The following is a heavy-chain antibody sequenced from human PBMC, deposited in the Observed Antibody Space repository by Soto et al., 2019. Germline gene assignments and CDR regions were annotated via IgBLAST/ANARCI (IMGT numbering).Heavy chain of an antibody. CDR2: ISSSSSYI. J-gene: IGHJ6*02. D-gene: IGHD2-15*01. CDR1: GFTFSSYS. Sequence: PGGSLRLSCAASGFTFSSYSMNWVRQAPGKGLEWVSSISSSSSYIYYADSVKGRFTISRDNAKNSLYLQMNSLRAEDTAVYYCAREKEGYGGSAYYYYGMDVWGQGTTVTVSS. CDR3: AREKEGYGGSAYYYYGMDV. V-gene: IGHV3-21*01.